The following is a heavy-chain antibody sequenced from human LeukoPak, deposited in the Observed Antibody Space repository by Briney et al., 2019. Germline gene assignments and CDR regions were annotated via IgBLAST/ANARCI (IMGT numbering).Heavy chain of an antibody. J-gene: IGHJ4*02. CDR3: TSIAALGY. V-gene: IGHV3-30*03. CDR1: GFTFSSFG. CDR2: ISYDGSNK. Sequence: PGRSLRLSCAASGFTFSSFGMHWVRQAPGKGLEWVAVISYDGSNKYYADSVKGRFTISRDNSKNTLYLQMNSLRPEDTAVYHCTSIAALGYWGQGTLVTVSS. D-gene: IGHD6-6*01.